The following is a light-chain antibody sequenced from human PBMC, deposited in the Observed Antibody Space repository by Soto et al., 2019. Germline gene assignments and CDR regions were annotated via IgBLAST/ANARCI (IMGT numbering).Light chain of an antibody. CDR1: QTISTMY. CDR3: QQYHDIPKT. J-gene: IGKJ1*01. CDR2: GAS. V-gene: IGKV3-20*01. Sequence: EIVLTQSPGTLSLSPGDRATLSCRASQTISTMYLAWYQQKPGQAPRLLIYGASTRATGIPDRFSGSGSGTDFTFTINSLEPEDFAVYYCQQYHDIPKTFGQGTKVEIK.